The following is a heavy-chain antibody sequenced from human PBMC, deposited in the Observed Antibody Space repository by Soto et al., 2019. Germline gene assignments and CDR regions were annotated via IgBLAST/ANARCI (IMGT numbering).Heavy chain of an antibody. Sequence: SETLSLTCSVSGGSISSSSYHWGWIRQPPGKGLEWIGTISCSGSTYYNPSLKSRVTISVDTSKNQFSLRLNSVTAADTAVYYCARRPYYDILTGYYSDYWGQGTLVTVSS. CDR3: ARRPYYDILTGYYSDY. CDR1: GGSISSSSYH. CDR2: ISCSGST. V-gene: IGHV4-39*01. J-gene: IGHJ4*02. D-gene: IGHD3-9*01.